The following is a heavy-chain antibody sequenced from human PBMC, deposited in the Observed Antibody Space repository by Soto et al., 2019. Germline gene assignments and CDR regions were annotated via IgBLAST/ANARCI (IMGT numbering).Heavy chain of an antibody. D-gene: IGHD3-10*01. Sequence: PSETLSLTCAVYGGSFSGYYWSWIRQPPGKGLEWIGEINHSGSTNYNPSLKSRVTISVDTSKNQFSLKLSSVTAADTAVYYCASEGMVRGAKYGMDVWGQGTTVTSP. J-gene: IGHJ6*02. CDR2: INHSGST. CDR3: ASEGMVRGAKYGMDV. CDR1: GGSFSGYY. V-gene: IGHV4-34*01.